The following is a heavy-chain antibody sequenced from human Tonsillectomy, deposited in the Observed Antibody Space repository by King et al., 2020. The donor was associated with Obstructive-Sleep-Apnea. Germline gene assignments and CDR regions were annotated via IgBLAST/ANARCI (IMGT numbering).Heavy chain of an antibody. CDR1: GGSISSYY. V-gene: IGHV4-59*01. CDR2: IYYSGST. CDR3: ARGALYYDSSGRRPHFDY. Sequence: QLQESGPGLVKPSETLSLTCTVSGGSISSYYWSWIRQPPGKGLEWIGYIYYSGSTNYNPSLKSRVTISVDTSKNQFSLKLSSVTAADTAVYYCARGALYYDSSGRRPHFDYWGQGTLVTVSS. D-gene: IGHD3-22*01. J-gene: IGHJ4*02.